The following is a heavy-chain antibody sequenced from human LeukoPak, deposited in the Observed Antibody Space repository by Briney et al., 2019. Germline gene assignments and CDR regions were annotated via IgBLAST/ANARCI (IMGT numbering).Heavy chain of an antibody. Sequence: GGSLRLSCAASGFTVSSNYMSWVRQAPGKGLEWVSVIYSGGSTYYADSVKGRFTISRHNSKNTLYLQMNSLRAEDTAVYYCARVGPGIVGATDAFDIWGQGTMVTVSS. CDR2: IYSGGST. CDR3: ARVGPGIVGATDAFDI. J-gene: IGHJ3*02. V-gene: IGHV3-53*04. D-gene: IGHD1-26*01. CDR1: GFTVSSNY.